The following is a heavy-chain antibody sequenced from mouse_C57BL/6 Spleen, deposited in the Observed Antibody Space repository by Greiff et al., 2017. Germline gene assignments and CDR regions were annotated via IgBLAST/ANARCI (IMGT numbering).Heavy chain of an antibody. J-gene: IGHJ1*03. CDR3: ARGGTYFDV. V-gene: IGHV5-4*01. CDR2: ISDGGSYT. D-gene: IGHD3-3*01. CDR1: GFTFSSYA. Sequence: EVQGVESGGGLVKPGGSLKLSCAASGFTFSSYAMSWVRQTPEKRLEWVATISDGGSYTYYPDNVKGRFTISRDNAKNNLYLQMSHLKSEDTAMYYCARGGTYFDVWGTGTTVTVSS.